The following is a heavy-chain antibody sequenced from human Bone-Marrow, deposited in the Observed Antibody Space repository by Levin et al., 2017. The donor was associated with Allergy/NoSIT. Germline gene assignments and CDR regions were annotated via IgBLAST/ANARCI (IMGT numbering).Heavy chain of an antibody. CDR2: ISSSSSYI. Sequence: HGESLKISCAASGFTFSSYSMNWVRQAPGKGLEWVSSISSSSSYIYYADSVKGRFTISRDNAKNSLYLQMNSLRAEDTAVYYCARDPFVFWSGYGSLGVWGQGTTVTVSS. V-gene: IGHV3-21*01. CDR3: ARDPFVFWSGYGSLGV. D-gene: IGHD3-3*01. J-gene: IGHJ6*02. CDR1: GFTFSSYS.